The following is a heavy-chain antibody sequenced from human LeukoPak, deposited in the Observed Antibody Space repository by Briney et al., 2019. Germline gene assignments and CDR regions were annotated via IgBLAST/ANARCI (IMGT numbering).Heavy chain of an antibody. CDR2: ISASGST. Sequence: SETLSHTCTVSGGSISSYYWSWIRQPAGKGLEWIGRISASGSTNYAPSLRSRVTMSVDTSKNQFSLKLNSVTAADTAVYYCATDISWFDPWGRGTLVTVSS. CDR1: GGSISSYY. V-gene: IGHV4-4*07. CDR3: ATDISWFDP. J-gene: IGHJ5*02.